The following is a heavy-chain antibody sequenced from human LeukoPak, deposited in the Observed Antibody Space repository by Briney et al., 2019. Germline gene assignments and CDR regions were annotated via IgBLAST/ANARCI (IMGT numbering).Heavy chain of an antibody. J-gene: IGHJ4*02. CDR2: IGTAGDT. CDR1: GFTFSSYD. V-gene: IGHV3-13*01. CDR3: ARVLGHYDFWSGYYTGYGFDY. Sequence: TGGSLRLSCAASGFTFSSYDMHWVRQATGKGLEWVSAIGTAGDTYYPGSVKGRFTISRENAKNSLYLQMNSLRAEDTAVYYCARVLGHYDFWSGYYTGYGFDYWGQGALVTVPS. D-gene: IGHD3-3*01.